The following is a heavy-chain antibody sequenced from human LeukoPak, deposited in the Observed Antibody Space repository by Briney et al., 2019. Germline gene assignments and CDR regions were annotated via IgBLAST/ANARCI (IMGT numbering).Heavy chain of an antibody. CDR1: GGSISSGGYY. J-gene: IGHJ3*02. D-gene: IGHD2-2*02. CDR2: IYYSGST. V-gene: IGHV4-31*03. CDR3: ARESVVVPAAISLHDAFDI. Sequence: SQTLSLTCTVSGGSISSGGYYWSWIRQHPGKGLEWIGYIYYSGSTYYNPSLKSRVTISVDTSKNQFSLKLSSVTAADTAVYYCARESVVVPAAISLHDAFDIWGQGAMVTVSS.